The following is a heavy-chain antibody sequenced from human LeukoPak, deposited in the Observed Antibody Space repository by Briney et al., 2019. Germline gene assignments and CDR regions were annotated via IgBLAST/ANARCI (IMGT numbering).Heavy chain of an antibody. Sequence: PGGSLRLSCAASGFTVSSNYMSWVRQAPGKGLEWVSVIYSGGSTYYADSVRGRFTISRDNAKNTLYLQMNSLRAEDTAVYYCATLISGWSLYWGQGTLVTVSS. CDR3: ATLISGWSLY. CDR2: IYSGGST. J-gene: IGHJ4*02. D-gene: IGHD6-19*01. CDR1: GFTVSSNY. V-gene: IGHV3-53*01.